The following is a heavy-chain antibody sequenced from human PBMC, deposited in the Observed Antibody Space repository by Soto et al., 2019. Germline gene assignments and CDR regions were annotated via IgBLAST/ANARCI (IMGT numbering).Heavy chain of an antibody. V-gene: IGHV1-3*01. CDR1: GYTFTSYA. D-gene: IGHD6-13*01. CDR2: INAGNGNT. Sequence: GASVKVSCKASGYTFTSYAMHWVRQAPGQRLEWMGWINAGNGNTKYSQKFQGRVTITRDTSASTAYMELSSLRSEDTAVYYCAREGLVGSSWYGNWFDPWGQGTLVTVSS. J-gene: IGHJ5*02. CDR3: AREGLVGSSWYGNWFDP.